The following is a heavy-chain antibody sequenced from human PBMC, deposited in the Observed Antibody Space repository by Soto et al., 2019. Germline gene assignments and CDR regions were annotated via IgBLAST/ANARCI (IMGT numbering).Heavy chain of an antibody. V-gene: IGHV4-31*01. Sequence: PSETLSLTCTVSGGSISSGGYYWSWIRQHPGKGLEWIGYIYYSGSTYYSPSFQGQVTISADKSISTAYLQWSSLKASDTAMYYCATANGSGSYPGTPPKYYYGMDVWGQGTTVTVSS. CDR1: GGSISSGGYY. D-gene: IGHD3-10*01. J-gene: IGHJ6*02. CDR3: ATANGSGSYPGTPPKYYYGMDV. CDR2: IYYSGST.